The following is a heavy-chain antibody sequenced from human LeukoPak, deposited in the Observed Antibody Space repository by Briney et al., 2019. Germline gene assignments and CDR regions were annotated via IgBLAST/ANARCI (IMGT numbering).Heavy chain of an antibody. Sequence: GESLKISCKGSGYSFTNYWIGWVRQMPGKGLERMGIIYPGDSDTRYSPSFQGQVTISADKSISTAYLQWSSLRTSETAMYYCARSGSLGTFDIWGQGTLVTVSS. J-gene: IGHJ3*02. CDR2: IYPGDSDT. V-gene: IGHV5-51*01. CDR1: GYSFTNYW. D-gene: IGHD1-26*01. CDR3: ARSGSLGTFDI.